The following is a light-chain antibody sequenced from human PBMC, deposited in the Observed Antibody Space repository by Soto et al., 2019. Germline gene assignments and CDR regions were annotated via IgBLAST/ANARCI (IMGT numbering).Light chain of an antibody. CDR1: QSSSTW. J-gene: IGKJ4*01. CDR3: QQYNTYPLT. V-gene: IGKV1-5*03. Sequence: DIPMTQSPSTLSASVGDRVTITCRASQSSSTWLAWYQQKPGKAPKLLIYKASSLGSGVPSRFSGSGSGTEFTLTISSLQPDDFATYYCQQYNTYPLTFGGGTTVEIK. CDR2: KAS.